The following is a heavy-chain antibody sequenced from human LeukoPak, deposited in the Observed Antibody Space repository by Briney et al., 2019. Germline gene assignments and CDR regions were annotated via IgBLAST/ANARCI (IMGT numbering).Heavy chain of an antibody. V-gene: IGHV3-20*04. Sequence: RPGGSLRLSCAASEFTFDDYGMTWVRQAPGKGLEWVSYITWNGDTTAYADSVKGRFTISRDNAKNSLYLQMNSLRAEDTAVYYCARLNSGSLLMSPWFDPWGQGTLVTVSS. CDR1: EFTFDDYG. CDR2: ITWNGDTT. CDR3: ARLNSGSLLMSPWFDP. J-gene: IGHJ5*02. D-gene: IGHD2-15*01.